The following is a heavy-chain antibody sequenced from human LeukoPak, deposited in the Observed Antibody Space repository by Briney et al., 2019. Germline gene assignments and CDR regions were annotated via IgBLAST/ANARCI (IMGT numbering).Heavy chain of an antibody. CDR2: ISSSSSYI. Sequence: GGSLRLSCAASGFTFRSYNMNWVLQAPGKRPEWVSSISSSSSYIYYADSVKGRFTISRDNAKNSLYLQMNSLRAEDTALYYCARGASRADYWGQGTLVTVSS. CDR1: GFTFRSYN. J-gene: IGHJ4*02. V-gene: IGHV3-21*01. CDR3: ARGASRADY.